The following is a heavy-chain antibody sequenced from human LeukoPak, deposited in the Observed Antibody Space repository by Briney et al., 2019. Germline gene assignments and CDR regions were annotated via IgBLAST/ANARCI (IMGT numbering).Heavy chain of an antibody. CDR3: ARLPRGGIAAAGLDY. CDR1: GYSFTSYW. J-gene: IGHJ4*02. Sequence: GESLKISCKGSGYSFTSYWIGWVRQMPGKGLEWMGIIYPGDSDTRYSPSFQGQVTISADKSISTAYLQWSSLKASDTAMYYCARLPRGGIAAAGLDYWGQGTLVTVSS. CDR2: IYPGDSDT. V-gene: IGHV5-51*01. D-gene: IGHD6-13*01.